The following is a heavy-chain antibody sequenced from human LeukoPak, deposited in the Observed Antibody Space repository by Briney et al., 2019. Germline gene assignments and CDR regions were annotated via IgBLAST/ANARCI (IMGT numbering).Heavy chain of an antibody. CDR1: GFTFDDYA. CDR2: ISWNSGSI. D-gene: IGHD1-1*01. CDR3: ARDRGYNWNDGQAFDI. J-gene: IGHJ3*02. V-gene: IGHV3-9*01. Sequence: PGRSLRLSCAASGFTFDDYAMHWVRQAPGKGLEWVSGISWNSGSIGYADSVKGRFTISRDNAKNSLYLQMNSLRAEDTALYYCARDRGYNWNDGQAFDIWGQGTMVTVSS.